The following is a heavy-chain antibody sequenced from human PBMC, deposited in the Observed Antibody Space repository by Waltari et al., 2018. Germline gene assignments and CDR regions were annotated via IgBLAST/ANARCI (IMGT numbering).Heavy chain of an antibody. V-gene: IGHV3-48*01. J-gene: IGHJ3*02. Sequence: EVQLMQSGGGLAQPGGSLTPSCTAPGFPFSDSAMNWVRQAPGRGLEWLSYISHTSKTIYYADSVKGRLTGSIDNAKNSLYLQMNSLSAEDTAVYFCAKSSGFYLRSDTFDMWGQGTRVTVSS. CDR2: ISHTSKTI. D-gene: IGHD3-3*01. CDR1: GFPFSDSA. CDR3: AKSSGFYLRSDTFDM.